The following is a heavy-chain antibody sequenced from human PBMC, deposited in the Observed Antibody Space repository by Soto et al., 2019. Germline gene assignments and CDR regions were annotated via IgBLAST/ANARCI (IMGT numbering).Heavy chain of an antibody. V-gene: IGHV1-46*03. J-gene: IGHJ6*02. D-gene: IGHD2-2*02. CDR3: ARGPWGYCSSTSCYSHYYYGMDV. Sequence: ASVKVSCKASGYTFTSYYMHWVRQAPGQGLEWMGIINPSGGSTSYAQKFQGRVTMTRDTSTSTVYMELSSLRSEDTAVYYCARGPWGYCSSTSCYSHYYYGMDVWGQGTTVTVSS. CDR2: INPSGGST. CDR1: GYTFTSYY.